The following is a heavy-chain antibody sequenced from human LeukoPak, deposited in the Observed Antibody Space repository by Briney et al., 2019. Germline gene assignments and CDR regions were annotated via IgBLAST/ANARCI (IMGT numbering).Heavy chain of an antibody. CDR1: GFTFSSYA. CDR2: ISSSSSYI. J-gene: IGHJ6*02. V-gene: IGHV3-21*01. Sequence: GGSLRLSCAASGFTFSSYAMSWVRQAPGKGLEWVSSISSSSSYIYYADSVKGRFTISRDNAKNSLYLQMNSLRAEDTAVYYCARDVSGGCSSTSCQSDYYYYGMDVWGQGTTVTVSS. CDR3: ARDVSGGCSSTSCQSDYYYYGMDV. D-gene: IGHD2-2*01.